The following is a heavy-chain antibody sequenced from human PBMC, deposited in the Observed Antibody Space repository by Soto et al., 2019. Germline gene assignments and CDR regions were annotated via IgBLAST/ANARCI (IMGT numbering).Heavy chain of an antibody. Sequence: EVQLLESGGGLVQPGGSLRLSCAASGFTLSSYAMSWVRQAPGKGLEWVSAISGSGDNTFYADSVKGRFTISRDNSKNTLYLQMSSLRVEDTAVYYCAKTGYGSDVLWWFDPWGQGTLVTVSS. J-gene: IGHJ5*02. CDR3: AKTGYGSDVLWWFDP. CDR1: GFTLSSYA. D-gene: IGHD5-12*01. V-gene: IGHV3-23*01. CDR2: ISGSGDNT.